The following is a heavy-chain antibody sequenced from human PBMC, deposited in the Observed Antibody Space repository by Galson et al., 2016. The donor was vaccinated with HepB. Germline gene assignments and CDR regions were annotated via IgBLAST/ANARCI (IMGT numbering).Heavy chain of an antibody. CDR2: LFYTGSTNYNT. CDR3: ARTLSDSTTQAFGMDV. V-gene: IGHV4-59*08. J-gene: IGHJ6*01. D-gene: IGHD2-21*02. Sequence: SETLSLTCIVSGGSISGDYWGWIRQPPGKGLEWIGYLFYTGSTNYNTNYNPSLKSRVTMSLDTSKNQFSLKLSSVTATDSAVYYCARTLSDSTTQAFGMDVWGQGTTVTVSS. CDR1: GGSISGDY.